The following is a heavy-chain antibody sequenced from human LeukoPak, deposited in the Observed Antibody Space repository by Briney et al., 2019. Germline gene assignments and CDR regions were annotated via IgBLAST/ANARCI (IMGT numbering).Heavy chain of an antibody. J-gene: IGHJ4*02. Sequence: GGSLRLSCAASGFTFSSYAMHWVRQAPGKGLEWVAVISYDGSNKYYADSVKGRFTISRDNSKNTLYLQMNSLRAEDTAVYYCARDRSSTLLDYWGQGTLVIVSS. CDR1: GFTFSSYA. CDR2: ISYDGSNK. D-gene: IGHD2-2*01. V-gene: IGHV3-30*04. CDR3: ARDRSSTLLDY.